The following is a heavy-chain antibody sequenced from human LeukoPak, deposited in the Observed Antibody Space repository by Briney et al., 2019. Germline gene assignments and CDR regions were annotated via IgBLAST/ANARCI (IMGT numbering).Heavy chain of an antibody. CDR1: GFSFTNFW. V-gene: IGHV3-7*04. CDR2: IHPEGNEK. CDR3: ARGDAFSGDH. Sequence: SGGSLRLSCAVSGFSFTNFWMSWVRQAPGRGREWVANIHPEGNEKYHVESVKGRFTISRDNTKNLLFLQMNGLRVEDTAVYYCARGDAFSGDHWGQETLVTVSS. J-gene: IGHJ4*02.